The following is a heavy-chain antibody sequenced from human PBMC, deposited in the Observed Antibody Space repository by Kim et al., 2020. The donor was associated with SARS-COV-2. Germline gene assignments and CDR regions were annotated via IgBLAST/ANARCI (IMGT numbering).Heavy chain of an antibody. V-gene: IGHV7-4-1*02. Sequence: ASVKVSCKASGYTFTSYAMNWVRQAPGQGLEWMGWINTNTGNPTYAQGFTGRFVFSLDTSVSTAYLQISSLKAEDTAVYYCARDLGIAAAGAYYYYGMDVWGQGTTVTVSS. CDR1: GYTFTSYA. CDR3: ARDLGIAAAGAYYYYGMDV. D-gene: IGHD6-13*01. J-gene: IGHJ6*02. CDR2: INTNTGNP.